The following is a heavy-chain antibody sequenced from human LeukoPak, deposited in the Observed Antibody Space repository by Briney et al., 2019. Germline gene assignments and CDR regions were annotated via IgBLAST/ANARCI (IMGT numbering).Heavy chain of an antibody. D-gene: IGHD2-2*01. J-gene: IGHJ6*03. V-gene: IGHV4-34*01. Sequence: SETLSLTCAVYGGSFSGYYWSWIRQPPGKGLEWIGKINHSGSTNYNPSLKSRVAISVDTSKNQFSLKLSSVTAADTVVYYCARVEGPAAPYYYYYMDVWGKGTTVTVSS. CDR2: INHSGST. CDR3: ARVEGPAAPYYYYYMDV. CDR1: GGSFSGYY.